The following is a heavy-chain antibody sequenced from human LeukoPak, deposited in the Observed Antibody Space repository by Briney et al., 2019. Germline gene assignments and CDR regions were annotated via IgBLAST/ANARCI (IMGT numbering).Heavy chain of an antibody. CDR1: GFTFSSYG. Sequence: PGGSLRLSCAASGFTFSSYGMHWVRQAPGKGLEWVAVISYDGSNKYYADSVKGRFTISRDNTENTLYLQMNSLRAEDTAVYYCAKDLKAWFGEFPHYWGQGTLVTVSS. D-gene: IGHD3-10*01. J-gene: IGHJ4*02. CDR3: AKDLKAWFGEFPHY. V-gene: IGHV3-30*18. CDR2: ISYDGSNK.